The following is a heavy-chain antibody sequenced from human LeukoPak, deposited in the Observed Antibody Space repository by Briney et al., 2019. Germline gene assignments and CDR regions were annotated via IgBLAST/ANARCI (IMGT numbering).Heavy chain of an antibody. CDR2: INSDGSST. J-gene: IGHJ6*04. V-gene: IGHV3-74*01. CDR1: GFTFSSYW. Sequence: GGSLRPSCAASGFTFSSYWMHWVRQAPGKGLVWVSRINSDGSSTSYADSVKGRFTISRDNAKNTLYLQMNSLRAEDTAVYYCARTNYYCYYGMDVWGKGTTVTVSS. CDR3: ARTNYYCYYGMDV.